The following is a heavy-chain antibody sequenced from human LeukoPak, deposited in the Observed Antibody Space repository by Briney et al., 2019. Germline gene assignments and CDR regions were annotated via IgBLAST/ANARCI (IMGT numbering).Heavy chain of an antibody. CDR1: GGTFSSYA. CDR2: IIPIFGTA. CDR3: ARDPHIAAAGLVAFDI. Sequence: ASVKVSCKASGGTFSSYAISWVRQAPGQGLEWMGGIIPIFGTANYAQKFQGRVTITADESTGTAYMELSSLRSEDTAVYYCARDPHIAAAGLVAFDIWGQGTMVTVSS. V-gene: IGHV1-69*01. J-gene: IGHJ3*02. D-gene: IGHD6-13*01.